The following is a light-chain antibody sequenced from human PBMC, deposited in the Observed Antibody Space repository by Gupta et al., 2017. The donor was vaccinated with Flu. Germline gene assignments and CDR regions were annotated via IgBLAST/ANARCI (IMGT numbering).Light chain of an antibody. CDR3: QQYARSPWT. CDR1: QSVGSRS. J-gene: IGKJ1*01. Sequence: IVLTQSPGTLSWSPGERATLSCRASQSVGSRSLAWYQQKPGQAPRLLIYGASTRATDIPDRFSGTGSGTDFTLTISRLEPEDFAVYYCQQYARSPWTFGQGTKVEI. CDR2: GAS. V-gene: IGKV3-20*01.